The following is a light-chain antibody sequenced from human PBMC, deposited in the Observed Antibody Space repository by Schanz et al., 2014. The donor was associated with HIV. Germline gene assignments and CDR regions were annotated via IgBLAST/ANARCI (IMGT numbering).Light chain of an antibody. CDR1: QTISDW. J-gene: IGKJ2*01. CDR3: QQYDSYPYT. Sequence: DIQMTQSPSTLSASVGDRVTMTCRASQTISDWLAWFQQKPGKAPKLLIYKASNLESGVPSTFSGSGSGTXFTLTINSLQPDDXATYYCQQYDSYPYTFGQGTKLEI. CDR2: KAS. V-gene: IGKV1-5*03.